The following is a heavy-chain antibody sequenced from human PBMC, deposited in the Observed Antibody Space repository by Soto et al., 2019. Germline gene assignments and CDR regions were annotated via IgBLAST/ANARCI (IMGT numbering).Heavy chain of an antibody. J-gene: IGHJ6*02. Sequence: QVHLQQWGAGLLKPSGTLSLTCAVSGGSFSDAFWSWVRQSPGRGLELIGEVFHTGNTNYNPSLKSRVTLSVDTAKNQFSLRLTSVTAADSAVYYCARAPRELLAEAPLFIYYYYGLDVWGQGTTVTVSS. CDR2: VFHTGNT. D-gene: IGHD1-7*01. CDR3: ARAPRELLAEAPLFIYYYYGLDV. V-gene: IGHV4-34*12. CDR1: GGSFSDAF.